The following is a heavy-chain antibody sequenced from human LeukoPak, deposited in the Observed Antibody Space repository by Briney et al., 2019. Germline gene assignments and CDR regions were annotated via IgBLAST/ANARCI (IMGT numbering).Heavy chain of an antibody. D-gene: IGHD4-17*01. Sequence: GGSLRHSCVASGFTFTTYTMHWVRQAPGKGLEWVSFISGSSSSIYYADSVQGRFTISRDNAKNSLYLQMNSLRAEDTAVYYCTRDRTVAHFDGWGQGTLVTVSS. J-gene: IGHJ4*02. CDR2: ISGSSSSI. CDR1: GFTFTTYT. CDR3: TRDRTVAHFDG. V-gene: IGHV3-21*01.